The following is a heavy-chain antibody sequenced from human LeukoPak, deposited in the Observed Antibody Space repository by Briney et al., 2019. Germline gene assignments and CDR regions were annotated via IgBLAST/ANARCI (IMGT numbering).Heavy chain of an antibody. D-gene: IGHD6-13*01. CDR2: MNPNSGNT. CDR1: GYTFTSYD. V-gene: IGHV1-8*03. J-gene: IGHJ4*02. CDR3: VREAYSSSRDSDY. Sequence: ASVKVSCKASGYTFTSYDINWVRQATGQGLEWMGWMNPNSGNTGYAQKFQGRVTITRNTSISTAYMELSSLRSEDTAVYYCVREAYSSSRDSDYWGQGTLVTVSS.